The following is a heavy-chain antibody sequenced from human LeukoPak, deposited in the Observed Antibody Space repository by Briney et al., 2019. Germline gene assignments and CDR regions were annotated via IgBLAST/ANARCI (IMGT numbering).Heavy chain of an antibody. V-gene: IGHV1-2*02. J-gene: IGHJ3*02. CDR2: TYPKNGDT. D-gene: IGHD2-15*01. Sequence: ASVKVSCKASGYTFTAYYLHWVRQAPGQGLEWMGWTYPKNGDTNFAQKFQGRVTMTRDTSITTTYMELNRLRSDDTAVYYCARDGHSGGAFDIWGQGTMVTVSS. CDR1: GYTFTAYY. CDR3: ARDGHSGGAFDI.